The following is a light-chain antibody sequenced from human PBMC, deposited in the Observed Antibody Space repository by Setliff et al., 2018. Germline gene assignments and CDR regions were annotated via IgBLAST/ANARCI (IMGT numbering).Light chain of an antibody. CDR1: SSDVGSYNY. V-gene: IGLV2-8*01. CDR3: SSFGGSFNFVA. Sequence: QSALTQPPSASGSPGQSVTISCTGTSSDVGSYNYVSWYQQHPGKAPKLIIYEVYKRPSGVPDRFSASKSGNTASLTVSGLQAEDEAEYYCSSFGGSFNFVAFGGGTKSPS. J-gene: IGLJ2*01. CDR2: EVY.